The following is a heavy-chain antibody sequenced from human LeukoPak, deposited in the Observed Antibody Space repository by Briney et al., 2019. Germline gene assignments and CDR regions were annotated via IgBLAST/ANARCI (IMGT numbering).Heavy chain of an antibody. CDR2: ISDSGRTI. J-gene: IGHJ4*02. CDR1: GFTFSDYY. V-gene: IGHV3-11*01. Sequence: WGSLRLSCIASGFTFSDYYMSWIRQAPGKRLEWISYISDSGRTIKYADSVKGRFTISRDNAKNSLYLQMNSLRAEDTAVYYCASATYFAHGYWGQGTLVTVSS. CDR3: ASATYFAHGY. D-gene: IGHD2-15*01.